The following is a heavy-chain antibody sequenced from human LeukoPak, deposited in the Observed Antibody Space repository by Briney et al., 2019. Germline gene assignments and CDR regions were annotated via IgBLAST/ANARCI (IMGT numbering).Heavy chain of an antibody. Sequence: PSQTLSLTCTVSGGSISSSSYYWGWIRQPPGKGLEWIGSIYYSGSTNNNQSLKSRVTISVDTSKNQFSLKLSSVTAADTAVYYCARRRTMFGYFAGEFDYWGQGTLVTVSS. V-gene: IGHV4-39*01. CDR2: IYYSGST. CDR1: GGSISSSSYY. D-gene: IGHD3-10*02. CDR3: ARRRTMFGYFAGEFDY. J-gene: IGHJ4*02.